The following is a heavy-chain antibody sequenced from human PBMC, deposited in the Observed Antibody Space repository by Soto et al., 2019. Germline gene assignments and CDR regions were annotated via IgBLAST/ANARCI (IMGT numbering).Heavy chain of an antibody. V-gene: IGHV4-34*01. CDR1: GGSFSGYY. CDR2: VNHSGST. CDR3: ARGKNYDYVWGRYRYCWFEP. D-gene: IGHD3-16*02. Sequence: PSETLSLTCAVYGGSFSGYYWSWIRQPPGKGLEWIGEVNHSGSTNYNPSLKSRVTISVDMSKNQFSLKLSSVTAADTAVYYCARGKNYDYVWGRYRYCWFEPWGQGTLVTVSS. J-gene: IGHJ5*02.